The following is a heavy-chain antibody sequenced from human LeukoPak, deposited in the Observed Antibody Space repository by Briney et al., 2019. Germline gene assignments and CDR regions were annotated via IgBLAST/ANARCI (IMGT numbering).Heavy chain of an antibody. D-gene: IGHD5-24*01. V-gene: IGHV4-61*02. Sequence: SETLSLTCTVSGGSISSGSYYWSWIRQPAGKGLEWIGRIYTSGGTNYNPSLKSRVTISVDTSKNQFSLKLSSVTAADTAVYYCAREYEMATIFDYWGQGTLVTVSS. CDR1: GGSISSGSYY. CDR2: IYTSGGT. CDR3: AREYEMATIFDY. J-gene: IGHJ4*02.